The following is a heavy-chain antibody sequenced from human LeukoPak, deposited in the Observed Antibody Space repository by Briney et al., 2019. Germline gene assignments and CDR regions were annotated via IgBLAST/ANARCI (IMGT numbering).Heavy chain of an antibody. J-gene: IGHJ6*03. CDR3: ANLRSPGNDGYGFYYYYYMDV. D-gene: IGHD5-12*01. CDR2: IRYDGSNK. Sequence: PGGSLRLSCAASGFTFSSYGMHWVRQAPGKGLEWVAFIRYDGSNKYYADSVKGRFTISRDNSKNTLYLQMNSLRAEDTAVYYCANLRSPGNDGYGFYYYYYMDVWGKGTTVTVSS. CDR1: GFTFSSYG. V-gene: IGHV3-30*02.